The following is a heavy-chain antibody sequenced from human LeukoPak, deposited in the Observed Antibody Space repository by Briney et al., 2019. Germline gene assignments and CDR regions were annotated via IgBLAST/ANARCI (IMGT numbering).Heavy chain of an antibody. J-gene: IGHJ3*02. CDR1: GYTFTSYG. CDR2: ISAYNGNT. CDR3: ARDLRGDAFDI. V-gene: IGHV1-18*01. Sequence: ASVKVSCKASGYTFTSYGISWVRQAPGQGLEWMRWISAYNGNTNYAQKLQGRVTMTTDTSTSTAYIELRSLRSDDTAVYYCARDLRGDAFDIWGQGTMVTVSS.